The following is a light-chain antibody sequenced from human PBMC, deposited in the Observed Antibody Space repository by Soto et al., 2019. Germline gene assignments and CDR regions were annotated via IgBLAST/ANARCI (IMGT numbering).Light chain of an antibody. CDR3: CSYAVCYV. CDR1: SSDVGSYNP. Sequence: QSALTQPASVSGSPVQSITISCTGTSSDVGSYNPVSWYQQHPGKAPKLMIYEGSKRPSGVSNRFSGSKSGNTASLTISGLQAEDEADYYCCSYAVCYVFGTETKVTVL. J-gene: IGLJ1*01. V-gene: IGLV2-23*01. CDR2: EGS.